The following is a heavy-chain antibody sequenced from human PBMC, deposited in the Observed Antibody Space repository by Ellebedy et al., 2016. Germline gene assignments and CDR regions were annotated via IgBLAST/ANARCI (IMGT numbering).Heavy chain of an antibody. CDR1: GYSFTSYW. Sequence: GESLKISCKGSGYSFTSYWIGWVRQMPGKGLEWMGIIYPGDSDTRYSPSFKGQVTISADKSISTAYLQWTSLKASDTAMYYCAKQNGDYQYYFDYWGQGTLVTVSS. CDR3: AKQNGDYQYYFDY. V-gene: IGHV5-51*01. J-gene: IGHJ4*02. CDR2: IYPGDSDT. D-gene: IGHD4-17*01.